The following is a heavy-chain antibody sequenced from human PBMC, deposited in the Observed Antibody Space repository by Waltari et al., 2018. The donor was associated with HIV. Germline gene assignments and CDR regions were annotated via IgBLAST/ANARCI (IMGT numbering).Heavy chain of an antibody. V-gene: IGHV4-39*01. Sequence: QLQLQESGPGLVKPSETLSLTCTVSGGSISSSSYYWGWIRQPPGKGLEWIGSIYYSGSTYYNPSLKSRVTISVDTSKNQFSLKLSSVTAADTAVYYCARRPYYDSSGYYPEPFDYWGQGTLVTVSS. J-gene: IGHJ4*02. D-gene: IGHD3-22*01. CDR2: IYYSGST. CDR1: GGSISSSSYY. CDR3: ARRPYYDSSGYYPEPFDY.